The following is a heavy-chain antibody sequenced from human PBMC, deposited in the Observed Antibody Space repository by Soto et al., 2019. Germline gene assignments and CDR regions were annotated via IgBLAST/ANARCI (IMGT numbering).Heavy chain of an antibody. CDR2: IWYDGSNK. CDR1: GFTFSSYG. Sequence: QVQLVESGGGVVQPGRSLRLSCAASGFTFSSYGMHWVRQAPGKGLEWVAVIWYDGSNKYYADSVKGRFTISRDNSKNTLYLQMNSLRAEDTAVYYCARDPGYSSGSYPYGMDVWGQGTTVTVSS. V-gene: IGHV3-33*01. D-gene: IGHD6-19*01. J-gene: IGHJ6*02. CDR3: ARDPGYSSGSYPYGMDV.